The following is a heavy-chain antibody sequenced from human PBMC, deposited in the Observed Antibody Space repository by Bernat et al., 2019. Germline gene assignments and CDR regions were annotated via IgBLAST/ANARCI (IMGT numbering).Heavy chain of an antibody. CDR2: IYYSGST. V-gene: IGHV4-39*01. J-gene: IGHJ6*03. CDR3: ARIGYSSSWYKGYYYYYMDV. CDR1: GGSISSSSYY. D-gene: IGHD6-13*01. Sequence: QVQLQESGPGLVKPSETLSLTCTVSGGSISSSSYYWGWIRQPPGKGLEWIGSIYYSGSTYYNPSLKSRVTISVDTSKNQFSLKLSSVTAADTAVYYCARIGYSSSWYKGYYYYYMDVWGKGTTVTVSS.